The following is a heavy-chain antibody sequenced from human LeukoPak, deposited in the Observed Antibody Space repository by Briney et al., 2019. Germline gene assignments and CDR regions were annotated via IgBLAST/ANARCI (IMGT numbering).Heavy chain of an antibody. CDR3: GRDRPTGYYDY. CDR2: IDQSGTT. D-gene: IGHD3-9*01. CDR1: SYSISSGYY. J-gene: IGHJ4*02. Sequence: SETLSLTCTVSSYSISSGYYWGWIRQSPVKGLEWIGSIDQSGTTYYHPSLKSRVTISVDTSKNQFSLQLTSVTAADTAVYFCGRDRPTGYYDYWGQGILVTVSS. V-gene: IGHV4-38-2*02.